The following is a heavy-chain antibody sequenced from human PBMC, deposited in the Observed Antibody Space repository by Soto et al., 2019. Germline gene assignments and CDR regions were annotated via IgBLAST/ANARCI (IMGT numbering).Heavy chain of an antibody. CDR1: GFTFRNYN. J-gene: IGHJ4*02. CDR3: ARNSGYGVPD. Sequence: GGSLRLSCAASGFTFRNYNMNWVRQVPGEGQGLRSGKGLEWVSHISSGDTTIYYADSVKGRFTISRDNAKNSLYLQMNSLRAEDTAFYYCARNSGYGVPDWGQGTLVTVSS. CDR2: ISSGDTTI. D-gene: IGHD5-12*01. V-gene: IGHV3-11*01.